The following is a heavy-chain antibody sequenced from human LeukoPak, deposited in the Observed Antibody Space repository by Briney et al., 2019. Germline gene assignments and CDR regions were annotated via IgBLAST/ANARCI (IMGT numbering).Heavy chain of an antibody. J-gene: IGHJ4*02. CDR3: ARHSSHGYYYGSGSYPYYFDY. V-gene: IGHV3-11*04. Sequence: LTCAVYGGSFSGYYWSWIRQPPGKGLKWVSCISSSSSTIYYADSVKGRLTSSRDNAKNSRYLQMNSLRAEDTAVYYCARHSSHGYYYGSGSYPYYFDYWGEGTLVTVSS. D-gene: IGHD3-10*01. CDR1: GGSFSGYY. CDR2: ISSSSSTI.